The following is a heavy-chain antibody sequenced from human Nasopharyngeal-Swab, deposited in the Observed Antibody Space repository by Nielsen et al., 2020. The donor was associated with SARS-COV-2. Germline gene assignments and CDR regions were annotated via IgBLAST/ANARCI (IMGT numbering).Heavy chain of an antibody. CDR3: ARETTVTTLGTIDY. CDR1: GYSISSGYY. Sequence: GSLRLSCTVSGYSISSGYYWGWIRQPPGKGLEWIGSIYHSGSTYYNPSLKSRVTISVDTSKNQFSLKLSSVTAADTAVYYCARETTVTTLGTIDYWGQGTLVTVSS. CDR2: IYHSGST. V-gene: IGHV4-38-2*02. J-gene: IGHJ4*02. D-gene: IGHD4-17*01.